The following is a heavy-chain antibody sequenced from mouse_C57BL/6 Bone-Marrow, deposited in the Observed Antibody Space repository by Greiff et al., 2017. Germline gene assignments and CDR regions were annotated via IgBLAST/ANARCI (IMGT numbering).Heavy chain of an antibody. CDR3: AIICYGNYGAY. V-gene: IGHV1-81*01. J-gene: IGHJ3*01. CDR1: GYTFTSYG. CDR2: IYPRSGNT. Sequence: VQRVESGAELARPGASVKLSCKASGYTFTSYGIRWVKQRTVQGLEWIGEIYPRSGNTSYNEKFKGKATLTADKSSSTAYMELRSLTFEDSAVYFCAIICYGNYGAYWGQGTLVTVAA. D-gene: IGHD2-1*01.